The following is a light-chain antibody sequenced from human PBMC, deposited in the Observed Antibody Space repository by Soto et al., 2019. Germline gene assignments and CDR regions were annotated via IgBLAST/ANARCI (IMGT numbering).Light chain of an antibody. V-gene: IGKV3-11*01. CDR1: QSVSSY. Sequence: EIVLTQSPATLSLSPGERATLSCRASQSVSSYLAWYQQKPGQAPRLLIYDASNRATGIPARLSGSGSGTDFTLPISRLEPEDFAVYYCQQRSNWPPYTFGQGTKLEIQ. J-gene: IGKJ2*01. CDR2: DAS. CDR3: QQRSNWPPYT.